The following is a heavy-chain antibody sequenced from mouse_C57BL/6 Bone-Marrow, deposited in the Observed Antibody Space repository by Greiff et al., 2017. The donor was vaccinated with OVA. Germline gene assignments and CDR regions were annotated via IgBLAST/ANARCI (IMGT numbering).Heavy chain of an antibody. V-gene: IGHV5-6*01. CDR3: ARSILYYAMDY. CDR2: ISSGGSYT. J-gene: IGHJ4*01. Sequence: EVQLVESGGDLVKPGGSLKLSCAASGFTFSSYGMSWVRQTPDKRLEWVATISSGGSYTYYPDSVKGRFTISRDNAKNTLYLQMSSLKSEDTAMYYCARSILYYAMDYWGQGTSVTVSS. CDR1: GFTFSSYG.